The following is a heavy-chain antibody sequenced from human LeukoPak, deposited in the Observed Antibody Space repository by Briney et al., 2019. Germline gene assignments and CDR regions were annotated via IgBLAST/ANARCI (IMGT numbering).Heavy chain of an antibody. V-gene: IGHV1-46*01. D-gene: IGHD5-24*01. CDR1: GYTFTSYD. J-gene: IGHJ6*03. Sequence: ASVKVSCKASGYTFTSYDMHWVRQAPGQGLEWMGIINPRDETTSYAQKFLGRVNMTRDTSTSTVYMELSSLRSEDTAVYYCAREMATIPETYYYYYMDVWGKGTTVTVSS. CDR3: AREMATIPETYYYYYMDV. CDR2: INPRDETT.